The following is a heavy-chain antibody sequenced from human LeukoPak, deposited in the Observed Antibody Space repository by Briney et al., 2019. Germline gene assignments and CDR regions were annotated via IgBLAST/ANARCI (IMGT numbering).Heavy chain of an antibody. CDR1: GFTFSSYW. CDR2: INSDGSST. D-gene: IGHD2-15*01. J-gene: IGHJ3*02. CDR3: ARDRVDMRHAFDI. V-gene: IGHV3-74*01. Sequence: GGSLRLSCSASGFTFSSYWMHWVRQAPGKGLVWFSRINSDGSSTSYADSVKGRITISRDNAKNTLYLQMTSLRAEDTAVYSCARDRVDMRHAFDIWGQGTMVTVSS.